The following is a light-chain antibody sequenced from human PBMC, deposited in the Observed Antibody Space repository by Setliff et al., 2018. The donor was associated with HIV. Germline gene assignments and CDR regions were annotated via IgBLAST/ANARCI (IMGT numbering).Light chain of an antibody. Sequence: QSVLTQHASVSGSPGQSITISCTGTSNDFGSYDYVSWYQHQPGKVPKLMIYEVSNRPSGVSDRFSGSKSGNTASLTISGLQTEDEADYYCSSFTSSSSYVFGTGTKGTVL. CDR1: SNDFGSYDY. CDR2: EVS. V-gene: IGLV2-14*01. J-gene: IGLJ1*01. CDR3: SSFTSSSSYV.